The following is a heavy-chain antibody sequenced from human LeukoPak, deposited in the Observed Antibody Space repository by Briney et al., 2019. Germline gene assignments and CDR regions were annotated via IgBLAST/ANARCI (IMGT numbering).Heavy chain of an antibody. D-gene: IGHD3-3*01. V-gene: IGHV3-7*01. Sequence: GGSLRLSCAASGFTFSRYWMSWVRQAPGKGLEWVANIKQDGSEKYYVDSVKGRFTISRDNAKNSLSLQMNSLRAEDTAVYYCAREAERRFLERSIEQAGGGQGTLVTVSS. CDR1: GFTFSRYW. CDR2: IKQDGSEK. CDR3: AREAERRFLERSIEQAG. J-gene: IGHJ4*02.